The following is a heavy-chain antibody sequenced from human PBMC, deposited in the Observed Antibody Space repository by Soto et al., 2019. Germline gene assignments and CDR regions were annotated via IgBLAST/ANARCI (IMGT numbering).Heavy chain of an antibody. CDR2: IYYSENT. Sequence: QVQLQESGPGLVRPSETLSLTCTVSGGSISSYYWSWIRQPPGKGLEWIGYIYYSENTNYNPSLKSLVTISVDASKNRFSLRLSTVTAADTAVYYCARSYSSDSLDSWGQGTLVTVSS. J-gene: IGHJ4*02. CDR3: ARSYSSDSLDS. V-gene: IGHV4-59*08. D-gene: IGHD6-13*01. CDR1: GGSISSYY.